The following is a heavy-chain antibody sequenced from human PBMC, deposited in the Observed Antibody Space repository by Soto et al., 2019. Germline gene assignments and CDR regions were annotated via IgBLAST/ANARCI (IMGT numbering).Heavy chain of an antibody. CDR3: ARQRIAVAGFDY. V-gene: IGHV4-39*01. CDR2: IYYSGST. J-gene: IGHJ4*02. D-gene: IGHD6-19*01. Sequence: LSLTCTVSGGSISSSSYYWGWIRQPPGKGLEWIGSIYYSGSTYYNPSLKSRVTISVDTSKNQFSLKLSSVTAADTAVYYRARQRIAVAGFDYWGQGTLVTVSS. CDR1: GGSISSSSYY.